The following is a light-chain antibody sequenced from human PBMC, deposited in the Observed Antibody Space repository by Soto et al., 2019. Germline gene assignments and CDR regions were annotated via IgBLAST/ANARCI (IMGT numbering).Light chain of an antibody. CDR3: TSYTTSSIVA. Sequence: QSVLTQHASVSGSPGQSISISCTGTSRDVGGYNYVSWFQQLPGKAPRLMIYEVSNRPSGVSNRFSGSKSGNTASLTISGLQAEDEADYYCTSYTTSSIVAFGGGTKVTVL. J-gene: IGLJ2*01. CDR2: EVS. V-gene: IGLV2-14*01. CDR1: SRDVGGYNY.